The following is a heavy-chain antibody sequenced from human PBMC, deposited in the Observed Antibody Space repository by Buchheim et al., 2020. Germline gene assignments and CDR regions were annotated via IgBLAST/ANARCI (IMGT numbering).Heavy chain of an antibody. D-gene: IGHD4-17*01. V-gene: IGHV4-59*08. CDR1: GGSISSYY. J-gene: IGHJ4*02. CDR2: IHYSGST. CDR3: ARQGHYGDYDN. Sequence: QVQLQESGPGLVKPSETLSLTCTVSGGSISSYYWSWIRQPPGGGLECIAYIHYSGSTNYNPSLKSRVTISVDTSTQQFYLKVSSVTAADTAVYYCARQGHYGDYDNWSQGTL.